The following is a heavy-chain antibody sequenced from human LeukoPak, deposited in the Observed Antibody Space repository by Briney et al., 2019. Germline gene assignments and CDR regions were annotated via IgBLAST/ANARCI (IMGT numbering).Heavy chain of an antibody. Sequence: GGSLRLSCAASGFTFSSYAVHWVRQAPGKGLEWVAVISYDGSNKYYADSVKGRFTISRDNSKNTLYLQMNSLRAEDTAVYYCALGTAKWYFQHWGQGTLVTVSS. CDR3: ALGTAKWYFQH. J-gene: IGHJ1*01. V-gene: IGHV3-30-3*01. D-gene: IGHD2-21*02. CDR1: GFTFSSYA. CDR2: ISYDGSNK.